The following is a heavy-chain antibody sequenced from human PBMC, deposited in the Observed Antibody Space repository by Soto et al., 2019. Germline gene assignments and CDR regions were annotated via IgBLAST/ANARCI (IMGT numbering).Heavy chain of an antibody. CDR2: IYSGGST. Sequence: GSLRLSCAASGFTVSSNYMSWVRQAPGKGLELVSVIYSGGSTYYADSVKGRFTISRDNSKNTLYLQMNSLRAEDTAVYYCARDRQLNYYYGMDVWGQGTTVTV. CDR3: ARDRQLNYYYGMDV. CDR1: GFTVSSNY. J-gene: IGHJ6*02. D-gene: IGHD6-6*01. V-gene: IGHV3-53*01.